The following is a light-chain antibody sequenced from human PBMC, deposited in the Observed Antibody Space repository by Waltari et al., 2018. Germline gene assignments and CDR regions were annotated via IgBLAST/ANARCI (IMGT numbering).Light chain of an antibody. V-gene: IGKV1-5*03. Sequence: DIQMTQSPSTLSAFVGDRVIITCRASESINSWLAWYQEKPGKAPKLLIQKASNLESGVPSRFSGSGSGTEFTLTISSLQADDFATYYCQQYRINPWTFGQGTKVEI. CDR1: ESINSW. CDR2: KAS. J-gene: IGKJ1*01. CDR3: QQYRINPWT.